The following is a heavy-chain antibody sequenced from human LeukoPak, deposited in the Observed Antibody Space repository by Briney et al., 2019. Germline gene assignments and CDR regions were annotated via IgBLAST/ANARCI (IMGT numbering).Heavy chain of an antibody. Sequence: GGSLRLSCAASGFTFSSYAMSWVRQAPGKGLEWVSAISGSGGSTYYADSVKGRFTISRDNSKNTLYLQMNSLRAEDTAVHYCAKDDKDGSGSYYNNWFDPWGQGTLVTVSS. CDR1: GFTFSSYA. D-gene: IGHD3-10*01. CDR2: ISGSGGST. J-gene: IGHJ5*02. CDR3: AKDDKDGSGSYYNNWFDP. V-gene: IGHV3-23*01.